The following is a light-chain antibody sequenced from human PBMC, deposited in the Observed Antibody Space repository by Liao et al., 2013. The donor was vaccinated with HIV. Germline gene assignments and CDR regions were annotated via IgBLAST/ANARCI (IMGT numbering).Light chain of an antibody. J-gene: IGLJ3*02. Sequence: SYELTQPPSVSVAPGKTARITCGGNIIGTKSVHWYQQRPGQAPVLVIYSNGDRPSGIPERFSGSNSGNTATLTISRVEAGDEADYYCHVWDSSSDQSVFGGGTKLTVL. V-gene: IGLV3-21*04. CDR3: HVWDSSSDQSV. CDR2: SNG. CDR1: IIGTKS.